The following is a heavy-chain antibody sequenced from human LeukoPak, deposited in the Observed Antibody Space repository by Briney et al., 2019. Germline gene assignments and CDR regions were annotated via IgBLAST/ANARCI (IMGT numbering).Heavy chain of an antibody. CDR1: GFSLSTSGVG. V-gene: IGHV2-5*02. CDR3: AHLSXYCTSGVCYYFDY. D-gene: IGHD2-8*01. CDR2: IYWDNDK. Sequence: SGPTLVKPTQTLTLTCTFSGFSLSTSGVGVGWIRQPPGKALEWLALIYWDNDKRYSPSLKSRVTITKDTSKNQVVLRMTNMDPVDTAXXXCAHLSXYCTSGVCYYFDYWGQGTLVTVSS. J-gene: IGHJ4*02.